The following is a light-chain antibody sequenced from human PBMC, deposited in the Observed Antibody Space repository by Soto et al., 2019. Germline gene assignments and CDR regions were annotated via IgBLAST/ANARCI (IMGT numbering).Light chain of an antibody. Sequence: EIVLTQSPGTLSLSPGERATLSCRASQSVSRNYLAWYQQRPGQAPRLLLYDAFNRATGIPDRFSGRGSGTDFTLTISRLEPEDFAVYYCQQYGDSPRTFGQGTKVEIK. V-gene: IGKV3-20*01. CDR3: QQYGDSPRT. J-gene: IGKJ1*01. CDR1: QSVSRNY. CDR2: DAF.